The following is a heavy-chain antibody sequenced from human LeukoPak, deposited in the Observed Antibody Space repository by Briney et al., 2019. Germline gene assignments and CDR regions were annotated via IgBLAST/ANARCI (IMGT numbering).Heavy chain of an antibody. CDR2: IYSGGST. CDR1: GFTVSSNY. V-gene: IGHV3-66*01. D-gene: IGHD2/OR15-2a*01. CDR3: AREPLSPPLHEGNY. Sequence: GGSLRLSCAASGFTVSSNYMSWVRQAPGKGLEWVSVIYSGGSTYYADSVKGRFTISRDNSKNTLSLKMNSLRAEDTAVYYCAREPLSPPLHEGNYWGQGTLVTVSS. J-gene: IGHJ4*02.